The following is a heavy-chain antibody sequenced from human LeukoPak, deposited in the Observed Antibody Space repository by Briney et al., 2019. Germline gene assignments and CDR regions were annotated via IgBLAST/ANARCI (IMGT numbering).Heavy chain of an antibody. J-gene: IGHJ3*02. Sequence: GTPLRLSCAASGFTFSNYGMHWVRQAPGKGLEWVAVIWSDGSNKKYADSVKGRFTISRDNSRTTLYLQMNSLRAEDTAVYYCATDRGGAPFDIWGQGTMVTVSS. CDR2: IWSDGSNK. V-gene: IGHV3-33*01. CDR3: ATDRGGAPFDI. CDR1: GFTFSNYG.